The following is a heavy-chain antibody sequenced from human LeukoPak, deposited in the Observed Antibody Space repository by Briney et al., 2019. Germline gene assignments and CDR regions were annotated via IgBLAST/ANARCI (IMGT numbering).Heavy chain of an antibody. CDR3: ARGGGLRAYYFDY. J-gene: IGHJ4*02. D-gene: IGHD5-24*01. CDR1: GFTFSSYA. CDR2: ISYDGSNK. Sequence: GGSLRLSCAASGFTFSSYAMHWVRQAPGKGLEWMAVISYDGSNKYYADSVKGRFTISRDNSKNTLYLQMNSLRAEDTAVYYCARGGGLRAYYFDYWGQGTLVTVSS. V-gene: IGHV3-30*04.